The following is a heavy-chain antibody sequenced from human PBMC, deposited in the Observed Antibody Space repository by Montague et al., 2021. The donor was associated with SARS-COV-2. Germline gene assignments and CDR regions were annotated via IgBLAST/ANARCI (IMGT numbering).Heavy chain of an antibody. J-gene: IGHJ3*01. CDR3: VRVHPCGGPRGAYDL. V-gene: IGHV4-59*01. D-gene: IGHD4-23*01. Sequence: SETLSLTCTVSGGSITGYYWNWLRRSPGKGLEWIAYIYGGGAANYNPSLESRVTISIDTSKNQLSLEVNSVTAADTAVYYCVRVHPCGGPRGAYDLWGQGTVVTVSS. CDR1: GGSITGYY. CDR2: IYGGGAA.